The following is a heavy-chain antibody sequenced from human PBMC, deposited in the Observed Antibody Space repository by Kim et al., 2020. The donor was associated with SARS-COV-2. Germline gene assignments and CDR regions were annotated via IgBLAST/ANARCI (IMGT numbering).Heavy chain of an antibody. CDR1: GDTFTSYY. Sequence: ASVKVSCKASGDTFTSYYIHWMRQAPGQGLEWMGIINPSGTSTGYAQKFRGRVTITRDTSTSTLYMELSSLRSEDTAVYYCARDGCSGGGCYSDYSGQGTLVTVSS. V-gene: IGHV1-46*01. J-gene: IGHJ4*02. CDR3: ARDGCSGGGCYSDY. CDR2: INPSGTST. D-gene: IGHD2-15*01.